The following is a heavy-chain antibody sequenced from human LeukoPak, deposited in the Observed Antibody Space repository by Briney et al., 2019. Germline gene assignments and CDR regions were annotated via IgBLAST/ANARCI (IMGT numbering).Heavy chain of an antibody. J-gene: IGHJ4*02. CDR1: GGSISSGGYS. Sequence: SETLSLTCAVSGGSISSGGYSWGWIRQPPGKGLEWIGYIYHSGSTYYNPSLKSRVTISVDRSKNQFSLKLSSVTAADTAVYYCASSRVGEFDYWGQGTLVTVSS. CDR2: IYHSGST. D-gene: IGHD1-26*01. CDR3: ASSRVGEFDY. V-gene: IGHV4-30-2*01.